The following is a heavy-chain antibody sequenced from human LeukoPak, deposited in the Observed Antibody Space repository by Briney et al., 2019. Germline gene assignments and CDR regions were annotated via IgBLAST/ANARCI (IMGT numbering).Heavy chain of an antibody. CDR2: INPSGGST. CDR3: AREGWYMGYYYYYYMDV. V-gene: IGHV1-46*01. J-gene: IGHJ6*03. Sequence: GASVKVSCKVSGYTLTELSMHWVRQAPGQGLEWMGIINPSGGSTSYAQKFQGRVTMTRDMSTSTVYMELSSLRSEDTAVYYCAREGWYMGYYYYYYMDVWGKGTTVTVSS. D-gene: IGHD6-19*01. CDR1: GYTLTELS.